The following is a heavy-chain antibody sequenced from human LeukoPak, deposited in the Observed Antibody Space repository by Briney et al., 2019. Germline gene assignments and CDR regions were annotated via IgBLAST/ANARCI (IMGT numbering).Heavy chain of an antibody. Sequence: SETLSLTCTVSGGSISSYYWSWIRQPPGKGLEWIGYIYYNGSTNYNPSLKSRVTISVDTSKNQFSLKLSSVTAADTAVYYCARDRQWSPAENYFDYWGQGTLVTVSS. CDR2: IYYNGST. CDR1: GGSISSYY. V-gene: IGHV4-59*01. D-gene: IGHD6-19*01. J-gene: IGHJ4*02. CDR3: ARDRQWSPAENYFDY.